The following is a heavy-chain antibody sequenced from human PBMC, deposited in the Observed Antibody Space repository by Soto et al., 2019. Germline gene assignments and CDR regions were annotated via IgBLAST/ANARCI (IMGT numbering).Heavy chain of an antibody. CDR1: GYTFTGYY. CDR2: INPNSGGT. J-gene: IGHJ6*02. Sequence: QVQLVQSGAEVKKPGASVKVSCKASGYTFTGYYMHWVRQAPGQGLEWMGWINPNSGGTNYAQKFQGWVTMTRDTAISTAYMELSRLRSDDTAVYYCARASSRIVGATTDYYYYGMDVWGQGTTVTVSS. D-gene: IGHD1-26*01. CDR3: ARASSRIVGATTDYYYYGMDV. V-gene: IGHV1-2*04.